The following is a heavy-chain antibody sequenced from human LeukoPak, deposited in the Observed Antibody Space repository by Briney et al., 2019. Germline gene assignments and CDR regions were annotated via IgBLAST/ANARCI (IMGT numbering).Heavy chain of an antibody. Sequence: PSETLSLTCAVYGGSFSVYYWSWIRQPPGKGLEWIGEINHSGSTNYNPSLKSRVTISVDTSKNQFSLKLSSVTAADTAVYYCARGTVDIVVVPAASPPPRSYYYGMDVWGQGTTVTVSS. CDR1: GGSFSVYY. D-gene: IGHD2-2*03. J-gene: IGHJ6*02. CDR3: ARGTVDIVVVPAASPPPRSYYYGMDV. CDR2: INHSGST. V-gene: IGHV4-34*01.